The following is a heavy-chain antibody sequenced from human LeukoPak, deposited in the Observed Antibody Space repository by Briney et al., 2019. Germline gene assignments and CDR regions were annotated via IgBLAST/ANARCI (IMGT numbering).Heavy chain of an antibody. CDR1: GYTFTGYY. Sequence: ASVKVSCKASGYTFTGYYMHWVRQAPGQGLEWMGWINPNSGGTNYAQKFQGRVTMTRDTSISTAYMELSRLRSDDTAVYYCARGSRYYDFWSGYPSYYFDYWGQGTLVTVSS. CDR3: ARGSRYYDFWSGYPSYYFDY. V-gene: IGHV1-2*02. CDR2: INPNSGGT. J-gene: IGHJ4*02. D-gene: IGHD3-3*01.